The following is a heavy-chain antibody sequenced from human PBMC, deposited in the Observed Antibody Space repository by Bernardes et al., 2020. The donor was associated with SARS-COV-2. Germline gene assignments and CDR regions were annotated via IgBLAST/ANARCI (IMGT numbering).Heavy chain of an antibody. CDR3: VRRFCAVSSACGNVYGMGV. CDR2: IWYDGSTK. Sequence: GGSLRLSCAASGFTFNTYGMHWVRRAPDKGLEWVSVIWYDGSTKYYADSVKGRFTISRDNSKNILYLQMNSLRVEDTAVYYCVRRFCAVSSACGNVYGMGVWGQGTTVTVYS. CDR1: GFTFNTYG. V-gene: IGHV3-33*01. D-gene: IGHD2-21*01. J-gene: IGHJ6*02.